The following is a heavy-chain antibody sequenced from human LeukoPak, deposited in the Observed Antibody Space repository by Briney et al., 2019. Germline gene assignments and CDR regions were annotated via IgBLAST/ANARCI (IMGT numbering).Heavy chain of an antibody. CDR2: INAGNGNT. CDR3: ASGVSFHGDYVLRPYYYGMDV. D-gene: IGHD4-17*01. CDR1: GYTFTSYD. J-gene: IGHJ6*02. V-gene: IGHV1-3*01. Sequence: GASVKVSCKASGYTFTSYDINWVRQATGQRLEWMGWINAGNGNTKYSQKFQGRVTITRDTSASTAYMELSSLRSEDTAVYYCASGVSFHGDYVLRPYYYGMDVWGQGTTVTVSS.